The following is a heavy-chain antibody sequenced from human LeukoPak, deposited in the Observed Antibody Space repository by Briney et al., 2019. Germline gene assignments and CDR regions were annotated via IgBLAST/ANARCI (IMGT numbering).Heavy chain of an antibody. J-gene: IGHJ4*02. D-gene: IGHD1-1*01. CDR2: ISGSGDTT. CDR3: AKGHSAHGTGFDY. V-gene: IGHV3-23*01. Sequence: PGGSLRLSCAASGLTFSRFAMSSVRQAPGEGVEWVSTISGSGDTTYYADSVKGRFTISRDNLKNTLYVQMNSLRVEDTAVYYCAKGHSAHGTGFDYWGQGTLVIVSS. CDR1: GLTFSRFA.